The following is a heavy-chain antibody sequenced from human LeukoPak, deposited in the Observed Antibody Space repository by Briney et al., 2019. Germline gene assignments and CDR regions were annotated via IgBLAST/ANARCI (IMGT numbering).Heavy chain of an antibody. D-gene: IGHD3-10*01. V-gene: IGHV3-23*01. CDR3: AKDPSVHCYGPGPPLLDS. Sequence: GGSLRLSCAASGFTLSSYAMSWVRQAPGKGLEWVSTISGSGDTTYYADSVKGRFTISRDNSKKTLYLQMNSLRAEDTALYYCAKDPSVHCYGPGPPLLDSWGQGTLVTVSS. CDR1: GFTLSSYA. J-gene: IGHJ4*02. CDR2: ISGSGDTT.